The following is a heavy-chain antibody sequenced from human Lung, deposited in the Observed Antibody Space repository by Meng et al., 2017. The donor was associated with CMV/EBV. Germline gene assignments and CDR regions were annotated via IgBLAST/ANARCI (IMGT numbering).Heavy chain of an antibody. CDR2: ISYDGNNY. CDR1: GFIFSNYA. V-gene: IGHV3-30-3*01. J-gene: IGHJ4*02. Sequence: GFIFSNYAMSWVRQAPGRGLEWLAVISYDGNNYYYADSGKGRFTISRDNSKNTVFLQMNSLRGEDTAVYYCSRGGPGMRFVEWFSFDFWGQGALVTVSS. CDR3: SRGGPGMRFVEWFSFDF. D-gene: IGHD3-3*01.